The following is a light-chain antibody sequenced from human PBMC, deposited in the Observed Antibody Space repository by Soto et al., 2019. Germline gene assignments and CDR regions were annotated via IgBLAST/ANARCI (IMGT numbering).Light chain of an antibody. CDR3: QQYNSYLT. V-gene: IGKV1-5*01. CDR1: QSISSW. CDR2: DAS. Sequence: DIHITQSPSTLSASVGDRVTITCRASQSISSWLAWYQQKPGKAPKLLIYDASSLESGVPSRFSGSGSGTEFSLTISSLQPDDFATYYCQQYNSYLTFGGGTKVDIK. J-gene: IGKJ4*01.